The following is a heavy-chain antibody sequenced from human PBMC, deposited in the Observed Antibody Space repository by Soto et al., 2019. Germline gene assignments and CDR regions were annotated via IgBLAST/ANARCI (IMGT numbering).Heavy chain of an antibody. D-gene: IGHD6-19*01. V-gene: IGHV4-31*03. Sequence: QVQLQESGPGLVKPSQTLSLTCTVSGGSISSDTYYWSWIRQHPGKGLEWIGYIYYSGSTYYNPSLKGRVTISVDTSKTQSSLKLSYVTAADTAVYYCARGPGRGWYDYWGQGTLVTVSS. CDR2: IYYSGST. CDR1: GGSISSDTYY. J-gene: IGHJ4*02. CDR3: ARGPGRGWYDY.